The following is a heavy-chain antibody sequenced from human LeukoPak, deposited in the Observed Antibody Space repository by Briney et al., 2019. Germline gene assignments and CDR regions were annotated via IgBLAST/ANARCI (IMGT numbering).Heavy chain of an antibody. CDR3: AYGIAATANDAEYFQH. CDR1: GFTFSSYS. V-gene: IGHV3-21*01. CDR2: ISISSTYI. J-gene: IGHJ1*01. D-gene: IGHD6-13*01. Sequence: NPGGSLRLSCAASGFTFSSYSMNWDRQAPGKGLEWVSSISISSTYIYYADSVKGRFTISRDNAKNSLYLQMNSLRAEDTAVYYCAYGIAATANDAEYFQHWGQGTLVTVSS.